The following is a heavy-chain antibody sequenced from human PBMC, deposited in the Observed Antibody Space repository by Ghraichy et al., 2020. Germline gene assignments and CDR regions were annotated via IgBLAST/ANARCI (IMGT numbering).Heavy chain of an antibody. Sequence: ASVKVSCKASGYTFTSYGISWVRQAPGQGLEWMGWISAYNGNTNYAQKLQGRVTMTTDTSTSTAYMELRSLRSDDTAVYYCARESNYDFWSGYPNDFDYWGQGTLVTVSS. D-gene: IGHD3-3*01. CDR3: ARESNYDFWSGYPNDFDY. V-gene: IGHV1-18*01. CDR1: GYTFTSYG. CDR2: ISAYNGNT. J-gene: IGHJ4*02.